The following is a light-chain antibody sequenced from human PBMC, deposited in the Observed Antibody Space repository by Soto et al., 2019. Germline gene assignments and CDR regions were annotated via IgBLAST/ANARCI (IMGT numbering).Light chain of an antibody. J-gene: IGKJ2*01. CDR1: QSVSSN. V-gene: IGKV3-15*01. Sequence: EIVMTQSPATLSVSPGERATLSCRASQSVSSNLDWYQQKPGQAPRLLIYGASTRATGIPARFSGSGSGTEFTLTISSLQSEDFAVYYCQQYNKWPPYTFGQGTKLPIK. CDR2: GAS. CDR3: QQYNKWPPYT.